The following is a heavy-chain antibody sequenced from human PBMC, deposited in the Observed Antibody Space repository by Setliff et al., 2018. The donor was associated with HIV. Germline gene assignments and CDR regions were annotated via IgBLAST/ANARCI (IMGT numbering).Heavy chain of an antibody. CDR2: IYTSGST. D-gene: IGHD3-10*01. Sequence: LSLTSTVSGGSISSGTYYWSWIRQPAGKGLEWIGRIYTSGSTNYNPSLKSRVTISVDTSKNQLSLKLSSVTAADAAVYYCARESYFYYFDYWGQGTLVTV. V-gene: IGHV4-61*02. CDR1: GGSISSGTYY. J-gene: IGHJ4*02. CDR3: ARESYFYYFDY.